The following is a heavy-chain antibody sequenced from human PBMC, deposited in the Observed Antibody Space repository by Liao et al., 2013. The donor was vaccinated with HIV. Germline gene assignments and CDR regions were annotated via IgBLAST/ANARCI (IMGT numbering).Heavy chain of an antibody. CDR1: GGSISSSRYF. V-gene: IGHV4-39*07. D-gene: IGHD3-10*01. CDR2: IFYSGST. CDR3: SRAGGFXTTFDI. Sequence: QLHLQESGPGLVKPSETLSLTCSVSGGSISSSRYFWGWIRQSPGKGLEWIGSIFYSGSTYYNPSLKSRVTLSVDTSKNQFSLNLSSVTAADTGIYYCSRAGGFXTTFDIWGQGTMVTVSS. J-gene: IGHJ3*02.